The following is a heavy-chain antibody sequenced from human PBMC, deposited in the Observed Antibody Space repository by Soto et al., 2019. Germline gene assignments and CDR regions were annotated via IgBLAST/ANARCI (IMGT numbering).Heavy chain of an antibody. J-gene: IGHJ5*02. CDR1: GYRCTSYW. CDR3: ARKDKSGYFNWFDP. D-gene: IGHD3-22*01. Sequence: GESLKISCRTSGYRCTSYWIAWVRQMPGKGLEWMGIIFPSDSDTRYSPSFQGQLNISADRSTSPVFLRCASLKASDTAVYFCARKDKSGYFNWFDPWGQGTLVTVSS. CDR2: IFPSDSDT. V-gene: IGHV5-51*01.